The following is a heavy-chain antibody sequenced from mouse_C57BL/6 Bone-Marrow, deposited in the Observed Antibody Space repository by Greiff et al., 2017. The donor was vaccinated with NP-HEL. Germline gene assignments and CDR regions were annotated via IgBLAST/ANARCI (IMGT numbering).Heavy chain of an antibody. Sequence: QVQLKESGAELMKPGASVKLSCKATGYTFTGYWIEWVKQRPGHGLEWIGEILPGSGSTNYNEKFKGKATFTADTSSNTAYMQLSSLTTEDSAIYYCATRALYDYDGGGYAMDYWGQGTSVTVSS. J-gene: IGHJ4*01. V-gene: IGHV1-9*01. CDR2: ILPGSGST. D-gene: IGHD2-4*01. CDR3: ATRALYDYDGGGYAMDY. CDR1: GYTFTGYW.